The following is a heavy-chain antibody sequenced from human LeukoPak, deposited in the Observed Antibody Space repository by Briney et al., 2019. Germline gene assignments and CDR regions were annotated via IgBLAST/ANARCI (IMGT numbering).Heavy chain of an antibody. CDR3: TKVLRGYNGYGD. D-gene: IGHD5-12*01. CDR1: GASISSSY. J-gene: IGHJ4*02. V-gene: IGHV4-59*01. Sequence: SETLSLTCAVSGASISSSYWSWIRQPPGKGLEYIGYIHHSDGTNYNPSLKSRVTMALDTSKNQFSLKLSSVTAADTAIYYCTKVLRGYNGYGDWGQGILGTVSS. CDR2: IHHSDGT.